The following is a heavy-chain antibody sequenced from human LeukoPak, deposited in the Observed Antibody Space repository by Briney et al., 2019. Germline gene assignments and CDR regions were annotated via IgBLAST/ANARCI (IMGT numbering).Heavy chain of an antibody. CDR2: ISYDGSNK. J-gene: IGHJ4*02. CDR1: GFTFTTYW. CDR3: ARDYNDILTGYFFVVGYFDY. V-gene: IGHV3-30*03. Sequence: PGESLRLSCAASGFTFTTYWMSWVRQAPGKGLEWVAVISYDGSNKYYADSVKGRFTISRDNSKNTLYLQMNSLRAEDTAVYYCARDYNDILTGYFFVVGYFDYWGQGTLVTVSS. D-gene: IGHD3-9*01.